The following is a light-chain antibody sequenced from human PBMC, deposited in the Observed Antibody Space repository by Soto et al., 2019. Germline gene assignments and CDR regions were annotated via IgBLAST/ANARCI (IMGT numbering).Light chain of an antibody. CDR2: DAS. CDR3: QQYATPPIS. CDR1: QSVGKNN. V-gene: IGKV3-20*01. Sequence: EIVLTQSPGTLSLSPGERAALSCRASQSVGKNNLAWYRQKPGQAPRLLIHDASTRATGIPDRISGSGSGTDFTLTINRVEPADFAVYFCQQYATPPISFGGGT. J-gene: IGKJ4*01.